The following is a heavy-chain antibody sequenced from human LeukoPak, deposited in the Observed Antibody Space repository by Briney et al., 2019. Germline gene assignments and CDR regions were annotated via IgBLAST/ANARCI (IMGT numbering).Heavy chain of an antibody. D-gene: IGHD1-26*01. CDR3: AREGATRFSDY. V-gene: IGHV3-23*01. Sequence: GGSLRLSCAASEFTFSSYALTWVRQAPGKGLEWVSSISGSGGSTYYADSVRGRFTISRDNSKDTLYLQMNSLRAEDTALYYCAREGATRFSDYWGQGTLVTVSS. J-gene: IGHJ4*02. CDR1: EFTFSSYA. CDR2: ISGSGGST.